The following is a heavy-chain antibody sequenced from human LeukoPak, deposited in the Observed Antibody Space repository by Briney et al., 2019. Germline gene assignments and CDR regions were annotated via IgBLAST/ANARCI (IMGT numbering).Heavy chain of an antibody. CDR2: IYSGGST. CDR3: ASYCGGDCYFAFDI. D-gene: IGHD2-21*02. J-gene: IGHJ3*02. CDR1: GFTVSSNY. Sequence: GGSLRLSCAASGFTVSSNYMSWVRQAPGKGLEWVSVIYSGGSTYYADSVKGRFTISRDNSKNTLYLQMNSPRAEDTAVYYCASYCGGDCYFAFDIWGQGTMVTVSS. V-gene: IGHV3-53*01.